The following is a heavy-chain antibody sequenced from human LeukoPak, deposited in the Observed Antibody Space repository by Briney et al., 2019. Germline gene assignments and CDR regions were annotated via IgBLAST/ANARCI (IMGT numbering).Heavy chain of an antibody. Sequence: GGSLRLSCTASGFTFGDYAMSWVRQAPGKGLEWVGFIRSKAYGGTTEYAASVKGRFTISRDDSKSIAYLQMNSLKTEDTAVYYCTRGGYSYGYSTFDYWGQGTLVTVSS. J-gene: IGHJ4*02. D-gene: IGHD5-18*01. V-gene: IGHV3-49*04. CDR1: GFTFGDYA. CDR2: IRSKAYGGTT. CDR3: TRGGYSYGYSTFDY.